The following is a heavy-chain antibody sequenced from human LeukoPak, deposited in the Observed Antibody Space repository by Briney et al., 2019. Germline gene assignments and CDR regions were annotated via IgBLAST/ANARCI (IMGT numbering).Heavy chain of an antibody. J-gene: IGHJ4*02. CDR1: GFSFSSYG. V-gene: IGHV3-33*06. CDR2: IWYDGSKE. CDR3: AKDRDTAMEIDY. Sequence: GRSLRLSCAASGFSFSSYGMHWVRQAPGKGLEWVAVIWYDGSKEYYADSAKGRFTISRDNSKNTLYLQMNSLRAEDTAVYYCAKDRDTAMEIDYWGQGTLVTVSS. D-gene: IGHD5-18*01.